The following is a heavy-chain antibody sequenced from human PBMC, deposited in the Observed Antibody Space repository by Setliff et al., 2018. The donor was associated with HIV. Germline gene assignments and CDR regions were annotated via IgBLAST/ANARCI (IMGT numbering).Heavy chain of an antibody. CDR3: ARHRRDYSGSGGYSA. CDR2: ISHTGTA. V-gene: IGHV4-34*01. CDR1: GGPFNVHK. J-gene: IGHJ5*02. D-gene: IGHD3-10*01. Sequence: KPSETLSLTCNVYGGPFNVHKWNWVRQPPGKGLEWIGDISHTGTAPYNPSLGSRVTISVDAAKKRFSLKLSSVTAADTAVYYCARHRRDYSGSGGYSAWGQGTLVTVSS.